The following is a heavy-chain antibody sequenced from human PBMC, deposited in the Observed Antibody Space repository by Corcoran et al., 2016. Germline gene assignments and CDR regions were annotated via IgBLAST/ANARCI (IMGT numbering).Heavy chain of an antibody. CDR2: IYYSGST. D-gene: IGHD3-3*01. Sequence: QLQLQESGPGQVKPSETLSLTCTVSGGSIRSSSYYWGWIRQPPGKGLEWIGSIYYSGSTYYNPSLKSLVSISIDKSNHQFSLKLSSVTAADTAVDYGARLLYDLCNAYSTVAFWGQGTMGSVSS. CDR3: ARLLYDLCNAYSTVAF. CDR1: GGSIRSSSYY. V-gene: IGHV4-39*07. J-gene: IGHJ3*01.